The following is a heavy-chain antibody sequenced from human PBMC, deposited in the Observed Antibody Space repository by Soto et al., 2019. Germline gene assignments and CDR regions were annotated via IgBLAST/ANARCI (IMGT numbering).Heavy chain of an antibody. CDR1: GGSISSGDYY. D-gene: IGHD6-13*01. V-gene: IGHV4-30-4*01. CDR2: IYYSGST. CDR3: ARGYSRNFDY. Sequence: SETLSLTCTVSGGSISSGDYYWSWIRQPPGKGLEWIGCIYYSGSTYYKQSLKSRVTISVDTSKRHFSLKLSSVTAADTAVYYCARGYSRNFDYWGQGTLVTVSS. J-gene: IGHJ4*02.